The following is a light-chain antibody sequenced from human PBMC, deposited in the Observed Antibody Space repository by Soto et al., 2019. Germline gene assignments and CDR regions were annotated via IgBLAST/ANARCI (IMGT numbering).Light chain of an antibody. CDR2: GNS. J-gene: IGLJ3*02. CDR3: QSYDSSLSGWV. V-gene: IGLV1-40*01. CDR1: SSNIGAGYD. Sequence: QSVLTQPPSVSGAPGQRVTISCTGSSSNIGAGYDVHWYQQLPGTAPKLLIYGNSNRPSVVPDRFSGSKSGTSASLAITGLQTEDEADYSCQSYDSSLSGWVFGGGTKLTVL.